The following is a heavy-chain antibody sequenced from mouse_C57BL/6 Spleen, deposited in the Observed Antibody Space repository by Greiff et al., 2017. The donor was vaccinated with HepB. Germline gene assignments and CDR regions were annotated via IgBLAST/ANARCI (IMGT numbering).Heavy chain of an antibody. CDR1: GYSITSGYY. Sequence: EVKLEESGPGLVKPSQSLSLTCSVTGYSITSGYYWNWIRQFPGNKLEWMGYISYDGSNNYNPSLKNRISITRDTSKNQFFLKLNSVTTEDTATYYCARGFTTVVAFDYWGQGTTLTVSS. D-gene: IGHD1-1*01. V-gene: IGHV3-6*01. J-gene: IGHJ2*01. CDR3: ARGFTTVVAFDY. CDR2: ISYDGSN.